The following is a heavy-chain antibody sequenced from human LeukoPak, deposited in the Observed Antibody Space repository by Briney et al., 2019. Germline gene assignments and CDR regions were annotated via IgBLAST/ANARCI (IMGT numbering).Heavy chain of an antibody. CDR3: AREIFMSWGWPDAFDI. D-gene: IGHD3-16*01. V-gene: IGHV3-30-3*01. Sequence: GGSLRLSCAASASTFSNDAIHWVRQAPGKGLEWVAVVSYDETNKYYADSVKGRFTISRDNSKNTVYLQMSSLRAEDTAVYYCAREIFMSWGWPDAFDIWGQGTMVTVSS. CDR1: ASTFSNDA. CDR2: VSYDETNK. J-gene: IGHJ3*02.